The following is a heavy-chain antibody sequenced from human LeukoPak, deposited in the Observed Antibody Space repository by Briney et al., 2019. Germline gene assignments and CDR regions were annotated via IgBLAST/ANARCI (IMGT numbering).Heavy chain of an antibody. V-gene: IGHV1-3*01. D-gene: IGHD1-26*01. J-gene: IGHJ1*01. CDR2: INAGNGNT. Sequence: ASVKVSCKASGYTFTSYAMHWVRQAPGQRLEWMGWINAGNGNTKYSQKFQGRVTITRDTSISTAYMELSRLRSDDTAVYYCATQTWYSGSYYGYFQHWGQGTLVTVSS. CDR3: ATQTWYSGSYYGYFQH. CDR1: GYTFTSYA.